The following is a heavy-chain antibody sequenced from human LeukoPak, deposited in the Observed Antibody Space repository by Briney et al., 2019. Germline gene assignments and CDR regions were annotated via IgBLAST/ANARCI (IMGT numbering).Heavy chain of an antibody. Sequence: GGSLRPSCAASGFTFSTYSMNWVRQAPGKGLEWVSSISSSSSYIYYADSVKGRFTISRDNAKNSLYLQMNSLRAEDTAVYYCARDQPNYDILTGYYPFDYWGQGTVVTVSS. J-gene: IGHJ4*02. CDR1: GFTFSTYS. V-gene: IGHV3-21*01. D-gene: IGHD3-9*01. CDR3: ARDQPNYDILTGYYPFDY. CDR2: ISSSSSYI.